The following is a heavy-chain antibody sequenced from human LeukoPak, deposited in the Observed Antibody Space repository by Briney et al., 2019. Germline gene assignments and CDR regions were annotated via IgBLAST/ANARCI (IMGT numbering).Heavy chain of an antibody. CDR2: IYYSRNT. J-gene: IGHJ4*02. CDR1: GGSVGSAGYY. D-gene: IGHD1-26*01. V-gene: IGHV4-61*08. CDR3: ARTQSQSGSYRYYFGY. Sequence: SETLSLTCTVSGGSVGSAGYYWSWIRQPPGGGLEWIGYIYYSRNTNYNPSLKSRVTMSLNPSKNQFSLKLNSVTAADTAVYYCARTQSQSGSYRYYFGYWGQGTLVTVSS.